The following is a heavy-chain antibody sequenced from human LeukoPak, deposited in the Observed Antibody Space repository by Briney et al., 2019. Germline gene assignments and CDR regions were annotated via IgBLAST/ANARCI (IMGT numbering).Heavy chain of an antibody. CDR3: ARRLEYSSGWYGNDAFDI. CDR1: GYSISSGYY. V-gene: IGHV4-38-2*01. CDR2: IYHSGST. J-gene: IGHJ3*02. D-gene: IGHD6-19*01. Sequence: ASETLSLTCAVSGYSISSGYYWGWIRQPPGKGLEWIGSIYHSGSTYYNPSPQSRVTISVDTSKNQFSPKLSSVTAADTAVYYCARRLEYSSGWYGNDAFDIWGQGTMVTVSS.